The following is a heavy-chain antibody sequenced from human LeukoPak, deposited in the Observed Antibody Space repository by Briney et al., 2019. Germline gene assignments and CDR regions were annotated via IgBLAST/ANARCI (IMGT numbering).Heavy chain of an antibody. CDR3: ARHLTIAAAGD. J-gene: IGHJ4*02. CDR2: IYPGDSDT. Sequence: GESLKISCKGSGYSFTSYWIGWLRQMHGKGLEWMGTIYPGDSDTRYSPSFQGQVTISADKSISTAYLQWSSLKASDTAMYYCARHLTIAAAGDWGQGTLVTVSS. D-gene: IGHD6-13*01. V-gene: IGHV5-51*01. CDR1: GYSFTSYW.